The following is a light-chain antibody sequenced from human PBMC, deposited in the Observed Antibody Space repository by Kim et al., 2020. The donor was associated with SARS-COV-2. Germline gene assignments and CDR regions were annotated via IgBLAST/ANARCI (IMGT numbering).Light chain of an antibody. CDR2: YDS. CDR3: QVWDSSSDHPWV. J-gene: IGLJ2*01. V-gene: IGLV3-21*04. Sequence: SYELTQPPSVSVAPGKTSRITCGGNNIGSKSVHWYQQKLGQAPVLVIYYDSDRPSGIPERFSGSNSGNTATLTISRVEAGDEADYYCQVWDSSSDHPWVF. CDR1: NIGSKS.